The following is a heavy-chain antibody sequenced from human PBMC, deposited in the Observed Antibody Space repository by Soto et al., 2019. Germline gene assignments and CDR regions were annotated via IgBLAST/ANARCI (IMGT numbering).Heavy chain of an antibody. J-gene: IGHJ4*02. CDR1: GGSISSYY. V-gene: IGHV4-4*07. CDR2: IYTSGST. CDR3: ARVRAGFWSGVFDY. D-gene: IGHD3-3*01. Sequence: PWETLSLTCTVSGGSISSYYWSWIRQPAGKGLEWIGRIYTSGSTNYNPSLKSRVTMSVDTSKNQFSLKLSSVTAADTAVYYCARVRAGFWSGVFDYWGQGTLVTVSS.